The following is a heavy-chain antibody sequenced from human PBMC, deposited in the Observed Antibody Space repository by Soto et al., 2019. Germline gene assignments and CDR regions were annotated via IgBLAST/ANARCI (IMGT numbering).Heavy chain of an antibody. CDR2: INSDGTTI. D-gene: IGHD1-26*01. J-gene: IGHJ4*02. Sequence: EVQLVESGGGLIQPGGSLTISCAASGFTFSTSWMHWVRQIPGEGLAWVSRINSDGTTIDYADSVKGRFTISRDNAKNTLYLQMNSLRAEDTAVYYCSRAGSYRLDYWGQGTLVTVSS. CDR3: SRAGSYRLDY. CDR1: GFTFSTSW. V-gene: IGHV3-74*01.